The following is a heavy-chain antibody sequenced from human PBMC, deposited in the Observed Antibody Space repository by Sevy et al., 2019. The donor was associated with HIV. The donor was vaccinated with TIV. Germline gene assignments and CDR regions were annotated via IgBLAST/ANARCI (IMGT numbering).Heavy chain of an antibody. CDR1: GFTFSSYA. J-gene: IGHJ4*02. V-gene: IGHV3-30-3*01. CDR2: ISYDGSNK. CDR3: ARDQAYIVATTPYYFDY. Sequence: GGSLRLSCAASGFTFSSYAMHWVRQAPGKGLEWVAVISYDGSNKYYADSVKGRFTISRDNSKNTLYLKMNSLRAEDTAVYYCARDQAYIVATTPYYFDYWGQGTLVTVSS. D-gene: IGHD5-12*01.